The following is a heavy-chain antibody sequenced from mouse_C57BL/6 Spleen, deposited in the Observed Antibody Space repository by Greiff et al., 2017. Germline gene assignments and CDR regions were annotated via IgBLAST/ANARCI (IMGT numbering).Heavy chain of an antibody. CDR1: SFTSYG. D-gene: IGHD2-3*01. V-gene: IGHV2-2*01. CDR3: ARKRGYDGYLDY. J-gene: IGHJ2*01. CDR2: IWSGGST. Sequence: SFTSYGVHWVRQSPGKGLEWLGVIWSGGSTDYNAAFISRLSISKDNSKSQVFFKMNSLQADDTAIYYCARKRGYDGYLDYWGQGTTLTVSS.